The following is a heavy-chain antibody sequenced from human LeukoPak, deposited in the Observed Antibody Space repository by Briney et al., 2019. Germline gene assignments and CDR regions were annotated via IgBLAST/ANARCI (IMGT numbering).Heavy chain of an antibody. CDR1: GGSFSGYY. J-gene: IGHJ4*02. V-gene: IGHV4-34*01. CDR3: ARSYCSSTSCFPMDY. D-gene: IGHD2-2*01. Sequence: TSETLSLTCADYGGSFSGYYWSWIRQPPGKGLEWIGEINHSGSTNYNPPLKSRVTISVDTSKNQFSLKLSSVTAADTAVYYCARSYCSSTSCFPMDYWGQGTLVTVSS. CDR2: INHSGST.